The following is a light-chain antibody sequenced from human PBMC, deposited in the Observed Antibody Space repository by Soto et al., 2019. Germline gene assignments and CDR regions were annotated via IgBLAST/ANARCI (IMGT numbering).Light chain of an antibody. CDR2: GAS. V-gene: IGKV3-15*01. CDR1: QSVSSD. J-gene: IGKJ2*01. CDR3: QKYNNWPPYT. Sequence: EIVMTQSPATLSVSPGERATLSCRASQSVSSDLAWYQHKPGQAPRLLIYGASTRATGIPARFSGSGSGTAFTLTISSLQFEDFAVYYCQKYNNWPPYTFGQGTKLEIK.